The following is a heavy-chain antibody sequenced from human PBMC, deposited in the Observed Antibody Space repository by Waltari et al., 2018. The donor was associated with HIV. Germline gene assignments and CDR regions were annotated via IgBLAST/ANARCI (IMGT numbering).Heavy chain of an antibody. Sequence: QVQLVQSGAEVKKPGASVKVSCKASGYTFTGYYMHWVRQAPGQGLEWMGRINPTGGCTNYAHKLQGRVTMARDTSISTAYMELSRLRSDDTAVYYCARIHQAHRYYYDSSGYSVYLDYWGQGTLVTVSS. J-gene: IGHJ4*02. CDR3: ARIHQAHRYYYDSSGYSVYLDY. CDR1: GYTFTGYY. D-gene: IGHD3-22*01. V-gene: IGHV1-2*06. CDR2: INPTGGCT.